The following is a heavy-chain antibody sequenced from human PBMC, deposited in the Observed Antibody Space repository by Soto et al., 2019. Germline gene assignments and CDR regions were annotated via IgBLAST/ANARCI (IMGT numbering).Heavy chain of an antibody. CDR1: GFTFSSYA. CDR2: ISGSGGST. J-gene: IGHJ3*02. CDR3: AKDSRYCSSTSCYNEDAFDI. Sequence: GGSLRLSCAASGFTFSSYAMSWVRQAPGKGLEWVSAISGSGGSTYYADSVKGLVTISRDNYKNTRYLQMNSLRAEDTAVYYCAKDSRYCSSTSCYNEDAFDIWGQGTMVTVSS. D-gene: IGHD2-2*02. V-gene: IGHV3-23*01.